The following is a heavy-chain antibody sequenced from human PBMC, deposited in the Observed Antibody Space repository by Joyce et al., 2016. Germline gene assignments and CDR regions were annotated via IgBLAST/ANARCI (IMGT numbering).Heavy chain of an antibody. Sequence: QVLLVQSGATVKRPGSSLKVSCKSSGGAFSNFTVNWVRQAPGQRLEWRGGIIPFFGAAKYAEHFHGRGTLTADLSTRTAFMERSSLTSADTAVYYCARGGTSSDHFFFYTLDIWGPGTTVIVSS. V-gene: IGHV1-69*12. D-gene: IGHD1-14*01. CDR1: GGAFSNFT. J-gene: IGHJ6*02. CDR2: IIPFFGAA. CDR3: ARGGTSSDHFFFYTLDI.